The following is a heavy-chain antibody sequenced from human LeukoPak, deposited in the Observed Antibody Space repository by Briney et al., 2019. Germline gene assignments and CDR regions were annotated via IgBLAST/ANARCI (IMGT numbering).Heavy chain of an antibody. J-gene: IGHJ3*01. CDR3: ASLLDRPCVDGKCYAEALYL. Sequence: GGSLRLSCAASGFTFSNYEMSWVRQAPGKGLEWLSYISSNGRNIYYADSVKGRFIVSRDNTKSQLFLQMNSLRAEDTALYYCASLLDRPCVDGKCYAEALYLWGQGTMVTVS. D-gene: IGHD2-2*01. CDR1: GFTFSNYE. CDR2: ISSNGRNI. V-gene: IGHV3-48*03.